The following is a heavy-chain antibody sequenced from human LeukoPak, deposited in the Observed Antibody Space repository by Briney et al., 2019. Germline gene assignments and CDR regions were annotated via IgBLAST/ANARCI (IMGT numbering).Heavy chain of an antibody. CDR2: MNPNSGHT. CDR1: GYTFTNYD. Sequence: ASVKVSCKASGYTFTNYDINWVRQATGQGLQWMGWMNPNSGHTGYAQKFQGRVTFTRNTSISTAYMELSSLRSEDTAAYYCAKGRASAGGYSGYDWGDWFDPWGQGTLVTVSS. J-gene: IGHJ5*02. D-gene: IGHD5-12*01. V-gene: IGHV1-8*03. CDR3: AKGRASAGGYSGYDWGDWFDP.